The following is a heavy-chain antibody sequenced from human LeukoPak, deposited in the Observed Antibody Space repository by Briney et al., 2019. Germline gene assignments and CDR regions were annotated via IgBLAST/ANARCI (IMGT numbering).Heavy chain of an antibody. J-gene: IGHJ6*02. CDR3: AKEVVEVIPTAVDGELYFYYYGMDV. V-gene: IGHV3-43*02. CDR1: GFTFSNYA. D-gene: IGHD2-2*01. Sequence: GGSLRLSCAAAGFTFSNYAMGWVRQVPGRGLEWVSLVSGVGYTTYCADSVKGRFSISRDNRTNSLYLKMSSLRADDTALYYCAKEVVEVIPTAVDGELYFYYYGMDVWGQGTTVIVSS. CDR2: VSGVGYTT.